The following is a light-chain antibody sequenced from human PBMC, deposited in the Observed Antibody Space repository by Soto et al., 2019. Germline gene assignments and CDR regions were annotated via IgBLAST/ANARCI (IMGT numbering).Light chain of an antibody. V-gene: IGKV1-39*01. CDR2: AAS. Sequence: DIQMTQSPSSLSASVGDRVTITCRASQSISSYLNWYQQKPGKAPKLLIYAASSLQSGVPSRFSGSGSGTDFTLTISSLQPEDFATYYCQQSYSTPRTFGHGTKVELK. CDR3: QQSYSTPRT. J-gene: IGKJ1*01. CDR1: QSISSY.